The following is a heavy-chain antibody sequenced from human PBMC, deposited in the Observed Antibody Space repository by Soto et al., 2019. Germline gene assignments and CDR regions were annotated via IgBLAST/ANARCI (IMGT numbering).Heavy chain of an antibody. D-gene: IGHD6-19*01. J-gene: IGHJ6*02. V-gene: IGHV5-51*01. CDR3: ARHRAVAGMPDYYYDMDV. CDR1: GYSFTSYW. Sequence: GESLKISCKGSGYSFTSYWIGWVRQMPGKGLEWMGIIHPGNSDTKYSPSFQGQVTISADKSISTAYLQWSSLKAPDTAMYYCARHRAVAGMPDYYYDMDVWGQGTTVTVSS. CDR2: IHPGNSDT.